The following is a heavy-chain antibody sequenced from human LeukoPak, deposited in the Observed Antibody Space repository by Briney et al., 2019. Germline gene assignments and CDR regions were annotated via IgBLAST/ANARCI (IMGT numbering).Heavy chain of an antibody. CDR1: GGSISSSIYY. CDR3: ARVGATPRYYNYYGMDV. D-gene: IGHD1-26*01. Sequence: PSETLSLTCTVPGGSISSSIYYWGWIRQPPGKGLEWIGSIYYNANTYYNPSLKSRITISVDTSKNQFSLRLSSVTAADTAVYYCARVGATPRYYNYYGMDVWGQGTTVTVSS. V-gene: IGHV4-39*07. CDR2: IYYNANT. J-gene: IGHJ6*02.